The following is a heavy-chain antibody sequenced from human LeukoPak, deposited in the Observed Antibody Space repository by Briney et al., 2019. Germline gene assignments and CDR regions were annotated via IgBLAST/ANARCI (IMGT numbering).Heavy chain of an antibody. Sequence: PSETLSLTCTVSGGSISSGGYYWSWIRQPPGKGLEWIGYIYHSGSTYYNPSLKSRVTISVDRSKNQFSLKLSSVTAADTAVYYCARSGPPMSGEFDYWGQGTLVTVSS. V-gene: IGHV4-30-2*01. CDR3: ARSGPPMSGEFDY. CDR2: IYHSGST. J-gene: IGHJ4*02. D-gene: IGHD3-22*01. CDR1: GGSISSGGYY.